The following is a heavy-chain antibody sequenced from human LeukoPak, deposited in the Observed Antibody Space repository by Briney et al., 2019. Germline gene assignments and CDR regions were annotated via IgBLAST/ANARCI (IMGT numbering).Heavy chain of an antibody. Sequence: SETLSLTCSVSGASINDYYWKWIRLSNGKGVEWIGRFYDSGSVIYNPSLKRRATLSVETYKNNFTLKMTSLPAADTPVYYCATGDTATTSRYAFEFWGPGTKVTVSS. D-gene: IGHD1-1*01. V-gene: IGHV4-4*07. J-gene: IGHJ3*01. CDR1: GASINDYY. CDR2: FYDSGSV. CDR3: ATGDTATTSRYAFEF.